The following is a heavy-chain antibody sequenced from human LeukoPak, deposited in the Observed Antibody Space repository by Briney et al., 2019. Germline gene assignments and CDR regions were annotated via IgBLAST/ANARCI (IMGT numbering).Heavy chain of an antibody. J-gene: IGHJ6*03. D-gene: IGHD6-19*01. CDR1: GFTFISYS. CDR2: IGGSDYTT. V-gene: IGHV3-23*01. Sequence: PGGSPRLSCAASGFTFISYSMSWVLRPPAKGVEWVSAIGGSDYTTYYADSVRGRFTISRDNSKNTLYLQMNSLRAEGTSTYHCASLSEEWLDYYYMALWGKGTTVTVSS. CDR3: ASLSEEWLDYYYMAL.